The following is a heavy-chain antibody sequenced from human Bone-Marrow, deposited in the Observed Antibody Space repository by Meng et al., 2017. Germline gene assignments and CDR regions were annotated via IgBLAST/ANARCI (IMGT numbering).Heavy chain of an antibody. CDR1: GFTFDDHA. CDR2: ISWNSGSI. CDR3: ARDSLGAVAGPDY. V-gene: IGHV3-9*01. D-gene: IGHD6-19*01. Sequence: SLKISCAASGFTFDDHAMHWVRQAPGKGLEWVSGISWNSGSIAYADSVKGRFTISRDNAKNSLYLQMNSLRAEDTAVYYCARDSLGAVAGPDYWGQGTLVTVSS. J-gene: IGHJ4*02.